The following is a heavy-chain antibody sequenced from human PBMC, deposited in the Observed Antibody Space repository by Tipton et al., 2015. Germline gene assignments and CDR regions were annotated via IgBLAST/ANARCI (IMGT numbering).Heavy chain of an antibody. V-gene: IGHV4-61*01. J-gene: IGHJ4*02. CDR1: GASVSSDSYY. D-gene: IGHD4-23*01. CDR3: ARARGRHGGLFDS. Sequence: TLSLTCTVSGASVSSDSYYWSWIRQPPGKGLEWIGYIQYSGSTNYNPSLKSRVTISVDTSKTQFSLKMSSVTASDTAVYYCARARGRHGGLFDSWGQGILVTVSS. CDR2: IQYSGST.